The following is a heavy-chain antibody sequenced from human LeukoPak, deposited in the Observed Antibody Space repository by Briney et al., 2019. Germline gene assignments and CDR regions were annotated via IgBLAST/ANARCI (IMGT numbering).Heavy chain of an antibody. Sequence: PGGSLRLSCAASGFTFSSYGMHWVRQAPGKGLEWVAVISYDGSNKYYADSVKGRFTISRDNSKNTLYLQMNSLRAEDTAVYYCAKLLPGSGIDYWGQGTLVTVSS. D-gene: IGHD6-19*01. CDR3: AKLLPGSGIDY. CDR1: GFTFSSYG. V-gene: IGHV3-30*18. CDR2: ISYDGSNK. J-gene: IGHJ4*02.